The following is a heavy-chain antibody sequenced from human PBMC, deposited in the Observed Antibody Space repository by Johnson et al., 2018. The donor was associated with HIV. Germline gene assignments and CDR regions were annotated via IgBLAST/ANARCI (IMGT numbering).Heavy chain of an antibody. V-gene: IGHV3-66*01. CDR1: GLTVSTNY. J-gene: IGHJ3*02. CDR2: VYSGGST. D-gene: IGHD3-22*01. CDR3: ARERNMIVVDDDAFDI. Sequence: VQLVESGGGVVRPGGSLRLSCAASGLTVSTNYMSWVRQAPGRGLEWVSVVYSGGSTYYADSVKGRFTISRDNSKNTLYLQMNSLRAEDTAVYYCARERNMIVVDDDAFDIWGQGTMVTVSS.